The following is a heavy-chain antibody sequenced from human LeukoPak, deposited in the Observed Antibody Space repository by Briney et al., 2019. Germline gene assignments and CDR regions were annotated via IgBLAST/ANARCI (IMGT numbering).Heavy chain of an antibody. J-gene: IGHJ4*02. Sequence: GASVKVSCKASGYTFTGYYMHWVRQAPGQGLEWMGWINPNSGGTNYAQKFQGRVTMTRDTSISTAYMELSRLRSDDTAVYYCARGRVTIFGVVIPYYFDYWGQGTLVTVSS. CDR2: INPNSGGT. CDR1: GYTFTGYY. V-gene: IGHV1-2*02. D-gene: IGHD3-3*01. CDR3: ARGRVTIFGVVIPYYFDY.